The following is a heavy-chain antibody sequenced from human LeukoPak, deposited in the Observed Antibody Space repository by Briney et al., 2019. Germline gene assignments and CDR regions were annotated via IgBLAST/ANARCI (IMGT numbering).Heavy chain of an antibody. D-gene: IGHD3-10*01. CDR1: GFTFSSYA. CDR2: ISYDGSNK. Sequence: PGRSLRLSCAASGFTFSSYAMHWVRQAPGKGLEWVAVISYDGSNKYYADSVKGRFTISRDNSKNTLYLQTNSLRAEDTAVYYCARDPIMVRGVIVYYYYYYGMDVWGQGTTVTVSS. CDR3: ARDPIMVRGVIVYYYYYYGMDV. V-gene: IGHV3-30-3*01. J-gene: IGHJ6*02.